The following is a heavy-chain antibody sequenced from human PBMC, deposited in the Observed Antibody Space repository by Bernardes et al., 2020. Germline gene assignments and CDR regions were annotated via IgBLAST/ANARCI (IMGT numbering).Heavy chain of an antibody. CDR2: IYSGGST. CDR1: GFTVSSNY. CDR3: AREFMGLRSLRGFFDY. J-gene: IGHJ4*02. Sequence: GGSLRLSCAASGFTVSSNYMSWVRQAPGKGLEWVSVIYSGGSTYYADSVKGRFTISRDNSKNTLYLQMNSLRAEDTAVYYCAREFMGLRSLRGFFDYWGQGTLVTVSS. D-gene: IGHD5-12*01. V-gene: IGHV3-53*01.